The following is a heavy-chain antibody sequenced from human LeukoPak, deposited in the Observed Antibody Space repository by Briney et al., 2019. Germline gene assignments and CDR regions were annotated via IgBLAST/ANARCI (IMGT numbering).Heavy chain of an antibody. Sequence: GGSLRLSCAVSGFTFSSYAMSWVRQAPGKGLEWVSAISAIGDGTYNADSVKGRFTTSRDNSKNTLYLQMNSLRAEDTAVYYCVKGVGQHQFDLWGQGTLVTVSS. D-gene: IGHD5-18*01. CDR3: VKGVGQHQFDL. CDR1: GFTFSSYA. CDR2: ISAIGDGT. V-gene: IGHV3-23*01. J-gene: IGHJ5*02.